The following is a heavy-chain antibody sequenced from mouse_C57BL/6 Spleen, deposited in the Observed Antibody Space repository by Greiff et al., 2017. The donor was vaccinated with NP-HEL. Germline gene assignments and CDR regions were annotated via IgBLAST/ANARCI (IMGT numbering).Heavy chain of an antibody. V-gene: IGHV3-6*01. D-gene: IGHD2-4*01. CDR1: GYSITSGYY. Sequence: EVKLQESGPGLVKPSQSLSLTCSVTGYSITSGYYWNWIRQFPGNKLEWMGYISYDGSNNYNPSLKNRISITRDTSKNQFFLKLNSGTTEDTTTYYCARDSSSMITKAMDYWGQGTSVTVSS. CDR3: ARDSSSMITKAMDY. J-gene: IGHJ4*01. CDR2: ISYDGSN.